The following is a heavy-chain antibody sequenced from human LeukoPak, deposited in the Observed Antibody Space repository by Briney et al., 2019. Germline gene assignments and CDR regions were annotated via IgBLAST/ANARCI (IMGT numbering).Heavy chain of an antibody. D-gene: IGHD3-9*01. Sequence: GGSLRLSCAASGFSFSHYWMTWMRQTPGKGLEWMANIKGDGSEKNYADPVKGRFTVSRDNVKNLVYLQMNSLRAEDTATYYCTRGRLTSDFWGQGTLVTVSS. CDR2: IKGDGSEK. CDR3: TRGRLTSDF. CDR1: GFSFSHYW. V-gene: IGHV3-7*01. J-gene: IGHJ4*02.